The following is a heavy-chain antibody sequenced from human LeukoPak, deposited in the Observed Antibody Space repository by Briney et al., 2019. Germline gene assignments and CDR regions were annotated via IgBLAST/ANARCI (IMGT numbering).Heavy chain of an antibody. Sequence: NPSQTLSLTCTVSGGSISSGDYYWSWIRQPPGKGLEWIGYIYYSGSTYYNPSLKGRVTISVDTSKNQFSLKLSSVTAADTAVYYCARDYYGSGSGGVFDYWGQGTLVTVSS. J-gene: IGHJ4*02. D-gene: IGHD3-10*01. CDR2: IYYSGST. V-gene: IGHV4-30-4*01. CDR1: GGSISSGDYY. CDR3: ARDYYGSGSGGVFDY.